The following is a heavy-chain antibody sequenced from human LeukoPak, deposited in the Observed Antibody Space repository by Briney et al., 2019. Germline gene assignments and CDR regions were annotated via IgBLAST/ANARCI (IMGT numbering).Heavy chain of an antibody. CDR3: ASTTFTFGGVIVPRDAFDI. V-gene: IGHV3-21*01. CDR2: ISSSSSYI. D-gene: IGHD3-16*02. Sequence: GGSLRLSCAVSGFTFSSYSMNWVRQAPGKGLEWVSSISSSSSYIYYADSVKGRFTISRDNAKNSLYLQMNSLRAEDTAVYYCASTTFTFGGVIVPRDAFDIWGQGTMVTVSS. CDR1: GFTFSSYS. J-gene: IGHJ3*02.